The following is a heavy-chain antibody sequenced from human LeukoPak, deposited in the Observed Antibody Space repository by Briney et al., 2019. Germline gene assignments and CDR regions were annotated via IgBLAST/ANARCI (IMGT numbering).Heavy chain of an antibody. CDR3: AKDQVISSGSIDY. CDR1: GFTFSSYG. Sequence: GGSLRLSCAASGFTFSSYGMHWVRQAPGKGLEWVAVISYDGSNKYYADSVKGRFTISRDNSKNTLYLQMNSLRAEDTAVYYCAKDQVISSGSIDYWGQGTLVTVSS. CDR2: ISYDGSNK. D-gene: IGHD6-19*01. V-gene: IGHV3-30*18. J-gene: IGHJ4*02.